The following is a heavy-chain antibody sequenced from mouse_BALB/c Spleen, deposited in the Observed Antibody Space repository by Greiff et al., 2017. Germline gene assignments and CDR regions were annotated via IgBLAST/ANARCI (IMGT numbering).Heavy chain of an antibody. V-gene: IGHV5-17*02. CDR1: GFTFSSFG. J-gene: IGHJ3*01. Sequence: EVKVVESGGGLVQPGGSRKLSCAASGFTFSSFGMHWVRQAPEKGLEWVAYISSGSSTIYYADTVKGRFTISRDNPKNTLFLQMTSLRSEDTAMYYCARDDGYYEGAWFAYWGQGTLVTVSA. D-gene: IGHD2-3*01. CDR3: ARDDGYYEGAWFAY. CDR2: ISSGSSTI.